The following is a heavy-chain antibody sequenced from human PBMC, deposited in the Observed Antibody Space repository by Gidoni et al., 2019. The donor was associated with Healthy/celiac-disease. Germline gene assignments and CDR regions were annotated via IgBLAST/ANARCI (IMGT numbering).Heavy chain of an antibody. V-gene: IGHV1-69*09. CDR2: IIPILGIA. CDR3: ACPSKGIAARLNAFDI. Sequence: QVQLVQSGAEVKKPGSSVKVSCKASGGTFSSYAISWVRQAPGQGLEWMGRIIPILGIANYAQKFQGRVTITADKSTSTAYMELSSLRSEDTAVYYCACPSKGIAARLNAFDIWGQGTMVTVSS. J-gene: IGHJ3*02. D-gene: IGHD6-6*01. CDR1: GGTFSSYA.